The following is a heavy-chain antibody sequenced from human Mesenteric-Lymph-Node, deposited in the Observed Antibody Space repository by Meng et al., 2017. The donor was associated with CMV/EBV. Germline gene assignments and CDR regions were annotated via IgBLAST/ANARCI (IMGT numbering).Heavy chain of an antibody. CDR2: IKQDGSEK. V-gene: IGHV3-7*01. J-gene: IGHJ6*02. CDR3: ARGGVGDYKPPYYGMDV. D-gene: IGHD4-11*01. Sequence: GESLKISCAASGFTFSSYWMHWVRQAPGKGLEWVANIKQDGSEKYYVDSVKGRFTISRDNARDSLYLQMNSLRAEDTAVYYCARGGVGDYKPPYYGMDVWGQGTTVTVSS. CDR1: GFTFSSYW.